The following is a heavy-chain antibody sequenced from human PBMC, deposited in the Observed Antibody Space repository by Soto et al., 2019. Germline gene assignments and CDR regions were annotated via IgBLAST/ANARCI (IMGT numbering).Heavy chain of an antibody. CDR3: ARWGTTGGLDV. D-gene: IGHD3-16*01. Sequence: ESVGGVVQPGTSLRVSCVGSGFTFRSYVIHWVHQAPGKGLEWVALTSYDGSDKYYGDSVRGRFTISRDNSRNTVDLQMDSLRLEDTALYYCARWGTTGGLDVWGQGTLVSVSS. CDR2: TSYDGSDK. V-gene: IGHV3-30*19. CDR1: GFTFRSYV. J-gene: IGHJ1*01.